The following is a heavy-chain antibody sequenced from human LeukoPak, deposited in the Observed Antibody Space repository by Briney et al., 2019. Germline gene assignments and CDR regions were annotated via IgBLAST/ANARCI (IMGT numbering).Heavy chain of an antibody. Sequence: SETLSLTCTVSGGSISSGGYYWSWIRQHPGKGLEWIGYIYYSGSTYYNPSLKSRVTISVDTSKNQFSLKLSSVTAADTAVYYCARVDYDSSGYYSGDAFDIWGQGTMVTVSS. CDR1: GGSISSGGYY. J-gene: IGHJ3*02. CDR3: ARVDYDSSGYYSGDAFDI. D-gene: IGHD3-22*01. V-gene: IGHV4-31*03. CDR2: IYYSGST.